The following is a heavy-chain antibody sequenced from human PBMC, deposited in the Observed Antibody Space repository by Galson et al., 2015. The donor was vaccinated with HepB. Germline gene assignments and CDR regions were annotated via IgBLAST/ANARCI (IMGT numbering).Heavy chain of an antibody. CDR3: ARDRNWGSTNWHLDL. CDR2: IWYDGSKE. J-gene: IGHJ2*01. CDR1: GFTFRNYG. Sequence: SLRLSCAASGFTFRNYGMHWVRQAPGKGLEWVGVIWYDGSKEQYGDSVKGRLTFSRGNSKNMVYLQMNSLRAEDTAVYYCARDRNWGSTNWHLDLWGRGTLVTVSS. V-gene: IGHV3-33*01. D-gene: IGHD7-27*01.